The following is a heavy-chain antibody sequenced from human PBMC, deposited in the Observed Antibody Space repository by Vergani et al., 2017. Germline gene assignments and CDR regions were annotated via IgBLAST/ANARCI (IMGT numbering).Heavy chain of an antibody. Sequence: EVQLVQSGAEVKKPGESLKISCKGSGYSFTSYWIAWVRQMPGKGLEWMGIIYPGDSDTRYSPSFQGQVTISADRSISPAYLQWSSLKASDTAMYYCARLVDSSGSQTTQFDYWGQGTLVTVSS. D-gene: IGHD3-22*01. J-gene: IGHJ4*02. CDR2: IYPGDSDT. CDR3: ARLVDSSGSQTTQFDY. V-gene: IGHV5-51*03. CDR1: GYSFTSYW.